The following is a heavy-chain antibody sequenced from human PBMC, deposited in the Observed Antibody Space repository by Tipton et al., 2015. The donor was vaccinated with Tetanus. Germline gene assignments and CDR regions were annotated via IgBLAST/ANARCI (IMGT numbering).Heavy chain of an antibody. D-gene: IGHD5-18*01. V-gene: IGHV5-51*01. J-gene: IGHJ4*02. CDR3: ARGDEGTAMVVL. CDR2: IYPRNSDT. Sequence: QLVQSGAEVKKPGESLKISCKGSGFSFTSYWIGWVRQMPGKGLEWMGIIYPRNSDTRYSPSFQGQVSISADWSTRTAYFQWSSLKASDPAMYYCARGDEGTAMVVLWGQGTLVTVSS. CDR1: GFSFTSYW.